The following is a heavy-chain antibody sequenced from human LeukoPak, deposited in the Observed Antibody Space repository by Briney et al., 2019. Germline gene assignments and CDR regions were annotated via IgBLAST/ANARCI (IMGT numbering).Heavy chain of an antibody. CDR1: GGSISSGDYY. CDR2: IYYSGST. V-gene: IGHV4-30-4*01. Sequence: PSQTLSLTCTVSGGSISSGDYYWSWIRQPPGKGLEWFGYIYYSGSTYYNPSLKSRVTISVDTSKNQFSLKLSSVTAADTAVYYCARVFYYDSSGTLGGFDYWGQGTLVTVSS. CDR3: ARVFYYDSSGTLGGFDY. J-gene: IGHJ4*02. D-gene: IGHD3-22*01.